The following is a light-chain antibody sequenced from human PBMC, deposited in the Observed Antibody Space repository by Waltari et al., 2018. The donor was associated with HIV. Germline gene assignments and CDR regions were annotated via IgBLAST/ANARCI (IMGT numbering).Light chain of an antibody. J-gene: IGKJ2*01. Sequence: EIVMTQSPATLSVSPGEGVTLSCRASQTVSTNVAWYQHKPGQDPSLLISGASTRATDIPVRVTGSGSDTDFTLTISSLQSEDFAVYYCLQYNSWPRTFGRGTKLE. CDR1: QTVSTN. CDR3: LQYNSWPRT. V-gene: IGKV3-15*01. CDR2: GAS.